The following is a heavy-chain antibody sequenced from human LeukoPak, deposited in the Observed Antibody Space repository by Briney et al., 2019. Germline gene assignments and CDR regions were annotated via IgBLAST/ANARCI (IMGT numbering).Heavy chain of an antibody. V-gene: IGHV4-34*01. Sequence: PSETLSLTCAVYGGSFSGYYWSWIRQPPGKGLEWIGGINHSGSTNYNPSLKSRVTIPVDTSKNQFSLKLSSVTAADTAVYYCARDKVRGVQGRYYYYYGMDVWGKGTTVTVSS. J-gene: IGHJ6*04. D-gene: IGHD3-10*01. CDR2: INHSGST. CDR1: GGSFSGYY. CDR3: ARDKVRGVQGRYYYYYGMDV.